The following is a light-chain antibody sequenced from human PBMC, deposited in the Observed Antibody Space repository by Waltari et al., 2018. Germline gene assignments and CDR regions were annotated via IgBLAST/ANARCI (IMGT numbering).Light chain of an antibody. J-gene: IGKJ2*03. Sequence: DIQMTQSPSSLSASVGDRVTFTCWATENVNNYLNWYQQKPGKAPKLLIYKASTLQTGVPSRFSGSGSGTDYTFTISSLQSEDVATYYCQHGYTSPYSFGQGTKVEIK. CDR1: ENVNNY. CDR2: KAS. CDR3: QHGYTSPYS. V-gene: IGKV1-39*01.